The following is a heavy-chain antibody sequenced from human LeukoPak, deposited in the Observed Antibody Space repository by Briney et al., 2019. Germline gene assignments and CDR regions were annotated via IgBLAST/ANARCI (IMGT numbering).Heavy chain of an antibody. D-gene: IGHD6-6*01. CDR1: GFTFSSYE. V-gene: IGHV3-48*03. J-gene: IGHJ4*02. CDR3: ARGSIADN. CDR2: ISSSGSTM. Sequence: GGSLRLSCAASGFTFSSYEMNWVRQAPGKGLEWVSFISSSGSTMYYADSVKGRFTISRDNAKNSLYLQMNSLRAEDTAVFYCARGSIADNWGQGTLVTVSS.